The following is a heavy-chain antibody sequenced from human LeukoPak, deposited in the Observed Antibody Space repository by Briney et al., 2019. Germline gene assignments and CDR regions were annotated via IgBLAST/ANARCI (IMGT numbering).Heavy chain of an antibody. CDR1: GDSVSSNTPA. V-gene: IGHV6-1*01. CDR3: ARQQRGAFDY. Sequence: SQTLSLTCAISGDSVSSNTPAWNWIRQSPSRGLEWLGRTYYRSKWYNAVSVRSRITINPDTAKNQFSLQLNSVTPEDTAVYYCARQQRGAFDYWGQGPLVTVSS. CDR2: TYYRSKWY. J-gene: IGHJ4*02. D-gene: IGHD6-13*01.